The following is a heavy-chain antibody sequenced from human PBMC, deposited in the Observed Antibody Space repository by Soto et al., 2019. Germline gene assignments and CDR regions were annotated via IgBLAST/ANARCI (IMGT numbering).Heavy chain of an antibody. Sequence: PGGSLRLSCAASGFTFSDYYMSWIRQAPGKGLEWVSYISSSSSYTNYADSVKGRFTISRDNAKNSLYLQMNSLRAEDTAVYYCARAIQDYYDSSGPSWFDPWGQGTLVTVSS. CDR1: GFTFSDYY. CDR3: ARAIQDYYDSSGPSWFDP. J-gene: IGHJ5*02. CDR2: ISSSSSYT. V-gene: IGHV3-11*05. D-gene: IGHD3-22*01.